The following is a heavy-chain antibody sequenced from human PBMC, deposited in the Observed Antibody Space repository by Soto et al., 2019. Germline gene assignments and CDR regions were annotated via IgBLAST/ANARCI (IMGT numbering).Heavy chain of an antibody. J-gene: IGHJ3*02. CDR2: ISGSGGST. CDR3: AKVLLPDSGWLDAFDI. Sequence: EVQLLESGGGLVQPGGSLRLSCAASGFTFSSYAMSWVRQAPGKGLEWVSAISGSGGSTYYADSVKGRFTISRDNSKNTLYLQMNSLRAEDTAVYYCAKVLLPDSGWLDAFDIWGQGTMVTVSS. D-gene: IGHD6-19*01. CDR1: GFTFSSYA. V-gene: IGHV3-23*01.